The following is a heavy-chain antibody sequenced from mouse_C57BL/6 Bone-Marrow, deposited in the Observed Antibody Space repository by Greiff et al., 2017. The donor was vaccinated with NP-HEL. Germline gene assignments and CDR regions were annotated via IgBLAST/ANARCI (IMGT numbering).Heavy chain of an antibody. D-gene: IGHD1-1*01. V-gene: IGHV1-39*01. CDR3: ARHYGSMWYFDV. Sequence: LVESGPELVKPGASVKISCKASGYSFTDYNMNWVKQSNGKSLEWIGVINPNYGTTSYNQKFKGKATLTVDQSSSTAYMQLNSLTSEDSAVYYCARHYGSMWYFDVWGTGTTVTVSS. J-gene: IGHJ1*03. CDR1: GYSFTDYN. CDR2: INPNYGTT.